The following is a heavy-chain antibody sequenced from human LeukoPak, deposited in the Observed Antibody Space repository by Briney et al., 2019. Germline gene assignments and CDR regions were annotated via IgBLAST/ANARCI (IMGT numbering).Heavy chain of an antibody. D-gene: IGHD5-24*01. V-gene: IGHV1-2*02. CDR1: GYTFNGHY. CDR3: ARDGGDGYNAYYFDY. CDR2: INPNSGGT. J-gene: IGHJ4*02. Sequence: ASVKVSCKASGYTFNGHYIHWVRQAPGQGLEWMGWINPNSGGTNYAQKFQGRVTMTRDTSISTAYMELSRLRSDDTAVYYCARDGGDGYNAYYFDYWGQGTLVTVSS.